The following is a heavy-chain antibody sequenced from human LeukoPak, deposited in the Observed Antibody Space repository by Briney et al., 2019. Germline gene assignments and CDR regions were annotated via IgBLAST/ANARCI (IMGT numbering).Heavy chain of an antibody. J-gene: IGHJ4*02. Sequence: SGTLSLTCTVSVGSISSYYWSWIRQPPGKGREWIGYIYYSGSTNYNPSLKSRVTISVDTSKNQFSLKLSSVTAADTAVYYCAREGGSRNFDYWGQGTLVTVSS. D-gene: IGHD1-26*01. V-gene: IGHV4-59*01. CDR3: AREGGSRNFDY. CDR1: VGSISSYY. CDR2: IYYSGST.